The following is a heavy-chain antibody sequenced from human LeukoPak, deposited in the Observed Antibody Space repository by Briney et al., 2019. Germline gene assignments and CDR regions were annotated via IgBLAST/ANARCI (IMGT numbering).Heavy chain of an antibody. V-gene: IGHV4-4*07. D-gene: IGHD4-11*01. CDR3: ARGPYSIPHMDV. CDR2: IYTSGST. Sequence: SETLSLTCTVSGGSISSYYWSWIRQPAGKGLEWIGRIYTSGSTNYNPSLKSRVTISVDTSKNQFSLKLSSVTAADTAVYYCARGPYSIPHMDVWGKGTTVTVSS. CDR1: GGSISSYY. J-gene: IGHJ6*03.